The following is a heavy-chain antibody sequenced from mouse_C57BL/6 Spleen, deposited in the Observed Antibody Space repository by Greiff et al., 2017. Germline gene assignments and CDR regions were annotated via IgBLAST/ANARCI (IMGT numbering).Heavy chain of an antibody. CDR3: ARSSRNEYFDV. J-gene: IGHJ1*03. V-gene: IGHV14-2*01. CDR2: IDPSDGET. D-gene: IGHD6-1*01. CDR1: GFNFTDYY. Sequence: EVQLQQPGAELVKPGASVKLSCTASGFNFTDYYLHWVKQRPEQGLEWIGRIDPSDGETKYAPKFQGKATLTVDTSSHPAYLQLSSLTAEDAAVYYCARSSRNEYFDVWGTGTTVTVSS.